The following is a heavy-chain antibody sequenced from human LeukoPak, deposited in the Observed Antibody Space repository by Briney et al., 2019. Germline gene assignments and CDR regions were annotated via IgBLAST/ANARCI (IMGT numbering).Heavy chain of an antibody. CDR2: INPNSGGT. V-gene: IGHV1-2*02. CDR1: GYTFTGYY. Sequence: ASVKVSCKASGYTFTGYYMHWVRQAPGQGLEWMGWINPNSGGTNYAQKFQGRVTMTRDMSTSTVYMELSSLRSEDTAVYYCARAPYYYYMDVWGKGTTVTISS. CDR3: ARAPYYYYMDV. J-gene: IGHJ6*03.